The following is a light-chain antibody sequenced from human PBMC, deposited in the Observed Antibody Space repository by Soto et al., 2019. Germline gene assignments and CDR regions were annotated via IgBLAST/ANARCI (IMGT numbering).Light chain of an antibody. CDR2: GAS. Sequence: EIVLTQSPGTLSLSPGERATLSCRASQSVSSSYLAWYQQKPGQAPRLLIYGASSRATGIQDRFSGSGSGTDFTLTISRLEPEVFAVYCCQQYGSSPTFGQGTKVEIK. CDR1: QSVSSSY. V-gene: IGKV3-20*01. J-gene: IGKJ1*01. CDR3: QQYGSSPT.